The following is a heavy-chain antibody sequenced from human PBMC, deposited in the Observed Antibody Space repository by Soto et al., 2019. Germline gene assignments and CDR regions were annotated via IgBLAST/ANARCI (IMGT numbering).Heavy chain of an antibody. CDR2: IDWDDDK. J-gene: IGHJ6*02. V-gene: IGHV2-70*13. CDR3: ARITTAAGPYYYYGMDV. CDR1: GFSLITSGMC. D-gene: IGHD6-13*01. Sequence: GSGPTLVNPTQTLTLTCTFSGFSLITSGMCVSWIRQPPGKALEWLALIDWDDDKYYSTSLKTRLTISKDTSKNQVVLTMTNMDPVDTATYYCARITTAAGPYYYYGMDVWGQGTTVTVS.